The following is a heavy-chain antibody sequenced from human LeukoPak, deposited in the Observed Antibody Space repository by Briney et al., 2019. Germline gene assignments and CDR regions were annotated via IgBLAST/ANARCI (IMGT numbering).Heavy chain of an antibody. J-gene: IGHJ5*02. Sequence: PSETLSLTCAVSGESVSSGPYSWSWIRQSPGKGLEWIGYIYHRGTTYYIPSLKSRLTLSIDRSNNHISLRLTSVTAADSAVYYCARGTYGSGANRLDPWGQGTLVTVSS. CDR1: GESVSSGPYS. D-gene: IGHD3-10*01. V-gene: IGHV4-30-2*06. CDR2: IYHRGTT. CDR3: ARGTYGSGANRLDP.